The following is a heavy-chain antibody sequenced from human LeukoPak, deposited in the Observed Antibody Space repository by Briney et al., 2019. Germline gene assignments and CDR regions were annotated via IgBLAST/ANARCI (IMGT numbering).Heavy chain of an antibody. V-gene: IGHV3-48*03. CDR3: AKVRSSGWYYFDY. D-gene: IGHD6-19*01. J-gene: IGHJ4*02. CDR1: GFTFSSYE. Sequence: GGSLRLSCAASGFTFSSYEMNWVRQAPGKGLEWVSYISSSGSTIYYADSVKGRFTISRDNSKNTLYLQMNSLRAEDTAVYYCAKVRSSGWYYFDYWGQGTLVTVSS. CDR2: ISSSGSTI.